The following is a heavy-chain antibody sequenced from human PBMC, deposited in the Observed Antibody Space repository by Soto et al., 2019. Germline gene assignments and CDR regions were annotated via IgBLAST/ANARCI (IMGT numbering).Heavy chain of an antibody. Sequence: ASVKVSCKASGYTFTSYGISWVRQAPGQGLEWMGWISAYNGKTNYAQKLQGRVTMTTDKSTGTAYMELRSLRSDDTAVYYWARDVGYMTDYSYLDYWGQGTLVTVSA. CDR1: GYTFTSYG. V-gene: IGHV1-18*04. CDR3: ARDVGYMTDYSYLDY. CDR2: ISAYNGKT. J-gene: IGHJ4*02. D-gene: IGHD3-9*01.